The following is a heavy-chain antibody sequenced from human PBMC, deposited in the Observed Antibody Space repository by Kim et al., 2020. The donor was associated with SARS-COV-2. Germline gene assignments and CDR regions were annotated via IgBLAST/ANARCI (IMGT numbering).Heavy chain of an antibody. CDR2: IYYSGST. D-gene: IGHD6-13*01. CDR1: GGSISGGAYY. Sequence: SETLSLTCTVFGGSISGGAYYWSWIRQHPVKGLEWIGNIYYSGSTYYNPSLRGRVSISVDTSKNQFTLKLTSVSAADTAVYYCARDPRRGSPRTGFDYWGQGTLVTVSS. V-gene: IGHV4-31*03. J-gene: IGHJ4*02. CDR3: ARDPRRGSPRTGFDY.